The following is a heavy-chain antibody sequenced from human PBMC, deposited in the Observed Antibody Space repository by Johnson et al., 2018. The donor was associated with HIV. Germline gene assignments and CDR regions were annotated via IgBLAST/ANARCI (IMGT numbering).Heavy chain of an antibody. D-gene: IGHD3-16*02. V-gene: IGHV3-23*04. CDR1: GFTFSSYA. J-gene: IGHJ3*02. Sequence: VQLVESGGGLVQPGGSLRLSCAASGFTFSSYAMSWVRPAPGKGLEWVSAISGSGGSTYYADSVTGRFTISRHTAKNTAYLKMNSLRAEDTAVYYCAKDLETGDDYVWGSYQLGAFDIWGQGTMVTVSS. CDR3: AKDLETGDDYVWGSYQLGAFDI. CDR2: ISGSGGST.